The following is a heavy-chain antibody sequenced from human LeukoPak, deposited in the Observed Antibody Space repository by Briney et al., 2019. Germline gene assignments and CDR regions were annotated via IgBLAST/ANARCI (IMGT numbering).Heavy chain of an antibody. D-gene: IGHD5-12*01. Sequence: GGSLRLSCAASGFTFSSYWMHWVRQAPGKGLVWVSRINIDGSSTSYADSVKGRFTISRDNAKNTLYLQMNSLRAEDTAVYYCASSATSGSLGWFDPWGQGTLVTVSS. CDR1: GFTFSSYW. CDR2: INIDGSST. CDR3: ASSATSGSLGWFDP. V-gene: IGHV3-74*01. J-gene: IGHJ5*02.